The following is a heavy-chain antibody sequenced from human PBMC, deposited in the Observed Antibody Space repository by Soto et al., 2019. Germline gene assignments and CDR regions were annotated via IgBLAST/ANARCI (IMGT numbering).Heavy chain of an antibody. J-gene: IGHJ6*02. V-gene: IGHV1-69*01. Sequence: QVQLVQSGGEVKKPGSSVKVSCKASGGTFSSYAISWVRQAPGQGLAWMGGIIPISDTTNYAQKFQGRVTITADESTSTAYMALSSLRSEDTAVYYCARSQGSSTSLEIYYYYYYGMDVWSQGTTVTVSS. CDR3: ARSQGSSTSLEIYYYYYYGMDV. CDR1: GGTFSSYA. CDR2: IIPISDTT. D-gene: IGHD2-2*01.